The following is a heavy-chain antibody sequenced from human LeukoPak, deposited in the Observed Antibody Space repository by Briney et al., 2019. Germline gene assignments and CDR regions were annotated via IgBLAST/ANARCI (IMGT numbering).Heavy chain of an antibody. V-gene: IGHV1-8*03. Sequence: ASVKVSCKASGYTSTSYDINWVRQATGQGLEWMGWMNPNSGNTGYAQKFQGRVTITRNTSISTAYMELSSLRSEDTAVYYCARWGLPYAFDIWGQGTTVTVSS. CDR3: ARWGLPYAFDI. CDR1: GYTSTSYD. D-gene: IGHD3-16*01. J-gene: IGHJ3*02. CDR2: MNPNSGNT.